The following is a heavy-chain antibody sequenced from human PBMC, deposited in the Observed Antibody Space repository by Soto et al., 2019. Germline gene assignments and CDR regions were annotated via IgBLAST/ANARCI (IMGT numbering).Heavy chain of an antibody. J-gene: IGHJ6*02. Sequence: GASVKVSCKASGYTFTSYDINWVRQATGQGLEWMGGMNPISGKANYAQKFQGRVTITADESTSTAYMELSSLRSEDTAVYYCARSFVDTAMVTYYYYYGMDVWGQGTTVTVS. CDR2: MNPISGKA. V-gene: IGHV1-69*13. D-gene: IGHD5-18*01. CDR3: ARSFVDTAMVTYYYYYGMDV. CDR1: GYTFTSYD.